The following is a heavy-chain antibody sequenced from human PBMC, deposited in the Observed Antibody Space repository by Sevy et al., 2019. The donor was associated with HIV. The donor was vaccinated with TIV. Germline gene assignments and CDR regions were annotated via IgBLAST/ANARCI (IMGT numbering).Heavy chain of an antibody. CDR3: ARTPHSSGYRFDY. Sequence: SETLSLTCTVSGGSISSGDYYWSWIRQPPGKGLEWIGYIFYSGTTYYNPSLKSRVTISIDTSKNQFSLKMRSVTAADTALYYCARTPHSSGYRFDYWSQGTLVTVSS. J-gene: IGHJ4*02. CDR2: IFYSGTT. D-gene: IGHD3-22*01. CDR1: GGSISSGDYY. V-gene: IGHV4-30-4*01.